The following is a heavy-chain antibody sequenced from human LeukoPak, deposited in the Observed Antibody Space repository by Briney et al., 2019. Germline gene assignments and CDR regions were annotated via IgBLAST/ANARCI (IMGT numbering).Heavy chain of an antibody. V-gene: IGHV4-39*01. CDR1: DGSISSSSYY. D-gene: IGHD3-3*01. Sequence: PSETLSLTCTVSDGSISSSSYYWGWIRQPPGKGPEWIASISYSGSTYYNSSLKSRVTISVVTSKNQFSLKLSSVTAADTAVYYCARHIASIFGVLKPWGQGTLVTVSS. CDR3: ARHIASIFGVLKP. J-gene: IGHJ5*02. CDR2: ISYSGST.